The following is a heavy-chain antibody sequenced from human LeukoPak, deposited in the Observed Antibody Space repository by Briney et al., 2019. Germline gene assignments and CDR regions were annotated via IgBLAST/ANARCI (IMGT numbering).Heavy chain of an antibody. CDR3: ARWVRDFDY. CDR1: GYSFTNYW. V-gene: IGHV5-10-1*01. D-gene: IGHD4-23*01. Sequence: GSVKISCKGSGYSFTNYWIRWARQMRGKGLEWMGRIDPSDSYTNYSPPFQGHVTISADKSISTAYLQWSSLKASDTAMYYCARWVRDFDYWGQGTLVTVSS. CDR2: IDPSDSYT. J-gene: IGHJ4*02.